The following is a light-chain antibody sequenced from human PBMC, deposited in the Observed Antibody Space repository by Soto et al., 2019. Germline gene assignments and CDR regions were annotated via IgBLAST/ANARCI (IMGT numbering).Light chain of an antibody. Sequence: GERTALWSPASQSLSNNFLAWYQQKPGQAPRLLISGASSRATGIPDRFSGSGSGTDFTLICTSVEPEDFAVYYCQQYATPPRPFAGGTKVDIK. CDR3: QQYATPPRP. J-gene: IGKJ4*01. V-gene: IGKV3-20*01. CDR2: GAS. CDR1: QSLSNNF.